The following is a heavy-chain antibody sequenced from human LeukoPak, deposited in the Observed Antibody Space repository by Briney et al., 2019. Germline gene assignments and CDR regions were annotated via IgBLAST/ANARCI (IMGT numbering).Heavy chain of an antibody. J-gene: IGHJ4*02. CDR3: AREQSTAMVTDYFDY. CDR2: ISSYNGNT. Sequence: ASVNVSCKASGYTLSSYGISWVRQAPSRGREWVGWISSYNGNTSYAQKIQCRVTMTTDTSTSTAYMELRSLRSDDTAVYYGAREQSTAMVTDYFDYWGQGTLVTVSS. CDR1: GYTLSSYG. D-gene: IGHD5-18*01. V-gene: IGHV1-18*01.